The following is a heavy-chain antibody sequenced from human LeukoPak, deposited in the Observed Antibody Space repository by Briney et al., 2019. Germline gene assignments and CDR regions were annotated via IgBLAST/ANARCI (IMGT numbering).Heavy chain of an antibody. Sequence: GASVKVSCKASGYTFTSYGISWVRQAPGQGLEWMGWISAYNGNTNYAQKLQGRVTMTTDTSTSTAYMELRSLRSDDTAVYYCASEGQRVPPYYDFWSGFFYWGQGALVTVSP. CDR3: ASEGQRVPPYYDFWSGFFY. CDR1: GYTFTSYG. D-gene: IGHD3-3*01. J-gene: IGHJ4*02. CDR2: ISAYNGNT. V-gene: IGHV1-18*01.